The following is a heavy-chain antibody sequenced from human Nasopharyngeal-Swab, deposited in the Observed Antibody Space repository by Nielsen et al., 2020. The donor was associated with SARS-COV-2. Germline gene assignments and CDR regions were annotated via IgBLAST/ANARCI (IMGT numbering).Heavy chain of an antibody. CDR3: ARTTRGDFWSGYYEPYYYYYMDV. V-gene: IGHV4-59*01. CDR2: IYYSGST. Sequence: SETLSLPCAVYGGSFSSYYWSWIRQPPGKGLEWIGYIYYSGSTNYNPSLKSRVTISVDTSKNQFSLKLSSVTAADTAVYYCARTTRGDFWSGYYEPYYYYYMDVWGKGTTFTVSS. CDR1: GGSFSSYY. D-gene: IGHD3-3*01. J-gene: IGHJ6*03.